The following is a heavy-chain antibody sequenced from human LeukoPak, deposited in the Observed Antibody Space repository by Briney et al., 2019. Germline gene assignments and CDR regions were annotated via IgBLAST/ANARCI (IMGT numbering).Heavy chain of an antibody. J-gene: IGHJ3*02. V-gene: IGHV3-33*01. CDR3: ARDDALGDNALDI. CDR1: GFTFSSFG. CDR2: ILNDGSQE. D-gene: IGHD3-16*01. Sequence: GGSPRLSCAASGFTFSSFGMGWVRQAPGKGLEWVAVILNDGSQEKYADSVKGRFTISRDNSKNTLFLQMNSLRAEDTAVYYCARDDALGDNALDIWGQGTMVTVSS.